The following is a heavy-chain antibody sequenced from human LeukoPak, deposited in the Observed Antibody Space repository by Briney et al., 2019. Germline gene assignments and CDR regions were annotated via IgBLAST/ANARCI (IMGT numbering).Heavy chain of an antibody. Sequence: RASVKVSCKASGYTFTGYYMHWVRQAPGQGLEWMGWINPNSGGTNYAQKFQGRVTMTRDTSISTAYMELSRLRSDDTAVYYCAREKSETTVTTGFDYWGRGTLVTVSS. CDR1: GYTFTGYY. CDR2: INPNSGGT. CDR3: AREKSETTVTTGFDY. V-gene: IGHV1-2*02. D-gene: IGHD4-17*01. J-gene: IGHJ4*02.